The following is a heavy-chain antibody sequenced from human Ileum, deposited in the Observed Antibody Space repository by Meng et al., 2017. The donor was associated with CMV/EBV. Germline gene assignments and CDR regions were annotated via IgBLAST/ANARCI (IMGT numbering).Heavy chain of an antibody. CDR1: GGSFSGYY. Sequence: TLSRTCAVYGGSFSGYYWSWIRQPPGKGLEWIGEINHSGSTNYNPSLKSRVTISVDTSKNQFSLKLSSVTAADTAVYYCARGPNWFDPWGQGTLVTVSS. J-gene: IGHJ5*02. CDR3: ARGPNWFDP. CDR2: INHSGST. V-gene: IGHV4-34*01.